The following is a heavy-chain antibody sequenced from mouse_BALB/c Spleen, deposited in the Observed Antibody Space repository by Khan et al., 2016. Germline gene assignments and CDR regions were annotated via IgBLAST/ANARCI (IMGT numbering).Heavy chain of an antibody. D-gene: IGHD1-3*01. Sequence: EVQLQESGPGLVKPSQSLSLTCTVTGYSITSDYAWNWIRQFPGNNLEWMGYIIYSGSTSSNPSLQSRISITRDTSTNQFFLPLNSVTPEATATYFCGRRQGAEWCWEGGGAGSTVTV. CDR2: IIYSGST. CDR3: GRRQGAEWCWEG. V-gene: IGHV3-2*02. J-gene: IGHJ1*01. CDR1: GYSITSDYA.